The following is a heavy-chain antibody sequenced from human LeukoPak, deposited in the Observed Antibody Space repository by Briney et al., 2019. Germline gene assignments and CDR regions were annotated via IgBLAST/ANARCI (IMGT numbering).Heavy chain of an antibody. CDR2: IYYSGTT. V-gene: IGHV4-39*01. Sequence: PSETLFLTCTVSGGSISSSGHYWGWIRQPPGKGLEWMGSIYYSGTTYYNPSLKGRATISVDTSKNQVSLKLSSVTAADTAVYYCASGTKSSGWFDPWGQGTLVTVSS. J-gene: IGHJ5*01. CDR1: GGSISSSGHY. CDR3: ASGTKSSGWFDP. D-gene: IGHD3-22*01.